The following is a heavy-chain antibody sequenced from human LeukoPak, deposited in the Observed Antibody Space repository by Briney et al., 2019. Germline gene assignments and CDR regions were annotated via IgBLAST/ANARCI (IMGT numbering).Heavy chain of an antibody. CDR3: ASTRRAAVAGRFDS. D-gene: IGHD6-19*01. CDR1: GASMRSNY. CDR2: IYHSGNT. J-gene: IGHJ4*02. Sequence: PSETLSLTCNVSGASMRSNYWSWIPQPPGKGVEWVCYIYHSGNTNYSPSLESRVTMSVDESKHQFSLRVHFVSAADTAVYYCASTRRAAVAGRFDSWGQGTLVTVSS. V-gene: IGHV4-4*09.